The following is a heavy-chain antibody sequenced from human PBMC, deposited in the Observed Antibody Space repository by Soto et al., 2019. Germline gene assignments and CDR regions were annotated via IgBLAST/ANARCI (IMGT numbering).Heavy chain of an antibody. CDR1: GYSISSGYY. CDR3: ARVYCSSTSCYTHFEY. D-gene: IGHD2-2*02. CDR2: IYHSGST. Sequence: SETLSLTCAVSGYSISSGYYWGWIRQPPGKGLEWIGSIYHSGSTYYNPSLKSRVTISVDTSKNQFSLKLSSVTAADTAVYYCARVYCSSTSCYTHFEYWGQGTLVTVSS. V-gene: IGHV4-38-2*01. J-gene: IGHJ4*02.